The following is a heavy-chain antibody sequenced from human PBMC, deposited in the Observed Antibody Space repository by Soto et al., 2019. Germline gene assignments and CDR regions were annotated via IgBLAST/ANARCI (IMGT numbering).Heavy chain of an antibody. D-gene: IGHD6-13*01. J-gene: IGHJ6*02. CDR2: IWYDGSNK. Sequence: GGSLRLSCAASGFTFSSYGMHWVRQAPGKWLEWVAVIWYDGSNKYYADSVKGRFTMSRDNSKNTLYLQMNSLRAEDTAVYYCARDRGYSSSWYEPYYYGMDVWGQGXKVTV. CDR3: ARDRGYSSSWYEPYYYGMDV. V-gene: IGHV3-33*01. CDR1: GFTFSSYG.